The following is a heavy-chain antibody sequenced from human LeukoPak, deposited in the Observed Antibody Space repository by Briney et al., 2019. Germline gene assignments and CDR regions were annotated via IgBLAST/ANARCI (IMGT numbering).Heavy chain of an antibody. J-gene: IGHJ6*02. V-gene: IGHV3-30*02. Sequence: GGSPRLSCAASGFTFSSYGMHWVRQAPGKGLEWVAFIRFDGSNEYYAESVKGRFTISRDNSKNTLYLQLNSLRAEDTAVYYCAKDQWKNYYYGMDVWGQGTTVTVSS. CDR3: AKDQWKNYYYGMDV. D-gene: IGHD6-19*01. CDR2: IRFDGSNE. CDR1: GFTFSSYG.